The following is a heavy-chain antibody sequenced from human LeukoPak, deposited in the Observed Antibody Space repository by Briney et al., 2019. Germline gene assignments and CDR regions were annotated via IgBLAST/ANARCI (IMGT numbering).Heavy chain of an antibody. J-gene: IGHJ3*02. CDR1: GFSFSNAW. V-gene: IGHV3-15*01. CDR2: IKRKSDGGTT. CDR3: TTVPTFHI. Sequence: PAGSLRLSCEAFGFSFSNAWMSWVRQAAGRGREWVGRIKRKSDGGTTDYAAPVKGRVIISRDDSKNTLYLQMNSLKTEDTAVYYCTTVPTFHIWGQGTMVTVSS.